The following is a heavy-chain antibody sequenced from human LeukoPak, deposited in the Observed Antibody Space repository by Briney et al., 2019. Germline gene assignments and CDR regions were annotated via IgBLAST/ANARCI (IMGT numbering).Heavy chain of an antibody. CDR2: IGGSGGST. CDR3: AKAWEGYCSGGSCYYDY. D-gene: IGHD2-15*01. Sequence: PGGSLRLSCAASGFTFSSYAMSWVRQAPGKGLEWVSAIGGSGGSTYYADSVKGRFTISRDNSKNTLYLQTNSLRAEDTAVYYCAKAWEGYCSGGSCYYDYWGQGTLVTVSS. J-gene: IGHJ4*02. CDR1: GFTFSSYA. V-gene: IGHV3-23*01.